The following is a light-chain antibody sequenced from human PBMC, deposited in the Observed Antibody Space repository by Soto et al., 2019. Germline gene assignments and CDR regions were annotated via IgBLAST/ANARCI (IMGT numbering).Light chain of an antibody. Sequence: QSVLTQPPSVSGAPGQTVTISCTGSSSNIGADYAVHWYQKLPETAPKLLIYGNSNRPSGVPDRVSGSKSGTSASLAITGLQAEDEADYYCQSYDPFVRGWVFGGGTKLTVL. V-gene: IGLV1-40*01. CDR2: GNS. CDR3: QSYDPFVRGWV. J-gene: IGLJ3*02. CDR1: SSNIGADYA.